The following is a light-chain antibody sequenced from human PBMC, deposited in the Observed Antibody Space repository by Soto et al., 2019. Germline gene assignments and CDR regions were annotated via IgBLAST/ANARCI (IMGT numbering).Light chain of an antibody. J-gene: IGLJ3*02. CDR1: SGDVGAYNL. CDR3: CSYAGSRTFV. V-gene: IGLV2-23*01. Sequence: QSVLTQPASVSGSPERSITISCPGTSGDVGAYNLASWYKQHQGKAPRLIIYEGSKRPSGISHRFSGSKSDNTASLTISGLRAEDEAHYHCCSYAGSRTFVFGGGTKLTVL. CDR2: EGS.